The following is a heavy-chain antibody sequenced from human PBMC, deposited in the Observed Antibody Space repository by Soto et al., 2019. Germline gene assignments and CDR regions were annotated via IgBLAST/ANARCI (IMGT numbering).Heavy chain of an antibody. CDR3: ARGTRERQWLACF. D-gene: IGHD6-19*01. V-gene: IGHV1-69*13. CDR1: GGTFSSYA. Sequence: SVKVSCKASGGTFSSYAISWVRQAAGQGLEWMGGIIPIFGTANYAQKFQGRVTITADESTSTAYMELSSLRSEDTAVYYFARGTRERQWLACFWGQGTLVTVSS. J-gene: IGHJ4*02. CDR2: IIPIFGTA.